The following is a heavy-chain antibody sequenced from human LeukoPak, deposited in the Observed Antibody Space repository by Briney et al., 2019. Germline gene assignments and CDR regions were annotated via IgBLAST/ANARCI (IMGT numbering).Heavy chain of an antibody. CDR1: GFTFSSYS. V-gene: IGHV3-21*01. J-gene: IGHJ6*03. Sequence: GGSLRLSCAASGFTFSSYSMNWVREAPGKGVEWVSSISSSSTYLYYADSLTGRFTISRDNAKNSLYLQMTSLRAEDTAVYLCARESGYTYGPSRYYMDVWGKGTTVTVSS. CDR3: ARESGYTYGPSRYYMDV. D-gene: IGHD5-18*01. CDR2: ISSSSTYL.